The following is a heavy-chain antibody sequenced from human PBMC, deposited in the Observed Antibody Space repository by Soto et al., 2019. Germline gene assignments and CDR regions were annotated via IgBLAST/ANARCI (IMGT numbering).Heavy chain of an antibody. CDR3: VRGTVSGSFLIY. V-gene: IGHV3-74*01. Sequence: GGSLRLSCAASGFTFSSDWMSWVRQVPGKGLVWVSRISGDGSVRNYADSVRGQFTISRDNAKNTLFLQLNSLSVEDTALYYCVRGTVSGSFLIYWGRGTLVTVSS. CDR1: GFTFSSDW. D-gene: IGHD6-19*01. CDR2: ISGDGSVR. J-gene: IGHJ4*02.